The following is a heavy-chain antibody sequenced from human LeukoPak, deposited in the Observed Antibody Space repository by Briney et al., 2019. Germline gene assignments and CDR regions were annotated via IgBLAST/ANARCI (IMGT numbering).Heavy chain of an antibody. D-gene: IGHD2/OR15-2a*01. Sequence: PGGSLRLSCAASGFTFSSYSMNWVRQSPGKGLEWVSHISCSSSTIYYADSVKGRFTISRDNAKNSVYLQMNSLRAEDTAVYYCARGIDVWGKGATVTVSS. CDR3: ARGIDV. J-gene: IGHJ6*04. CDR1: GFTFSSYS. CDR2: ISCSSSTI. V-gene: IGHV3-48*01.